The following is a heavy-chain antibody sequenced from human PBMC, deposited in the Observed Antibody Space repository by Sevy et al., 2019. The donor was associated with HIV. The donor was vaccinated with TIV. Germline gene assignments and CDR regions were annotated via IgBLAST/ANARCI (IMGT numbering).Heavy chain of an antibody. CDR1: GFTFSSYG. D-gene: IGHD6-19*01. CDR3: ARVSVWHLRYGMDV. Sequence: GGSLRLSCAASGFTFSSYGMHWVRQVPGKGLEWVAVIAYDGSNRYYRNSVKGRFTISRDNSKNTLYLQMNSLRSEDTAVYYCARVSVWHLRYGMDVWGQGTTVTVSS. J-gene: IGHJ6*02. V-gene: IGHV3-30*03. CDR2: IAYDGSNR.